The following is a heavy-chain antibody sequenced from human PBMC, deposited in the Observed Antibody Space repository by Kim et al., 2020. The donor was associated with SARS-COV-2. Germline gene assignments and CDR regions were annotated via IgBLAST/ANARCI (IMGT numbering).Heavy chain of an antibody. J-gene: IGHJ4*02. D-gene: IGHD2-2*01. CDR1: GYTFTTYA. CDR2: INTNTGNP. CDR3: ARDTVCTSTSCPFEY. Sequence: ASVKVSCKASGYTFTTYAMNWVRQAPGQGLEWMGWINTNTGNPTYAQGFTGRFVFSLDTSVSTAYLQISSLEAEDTAVYYCARDTVCTSTSCPFEYWGQGSLVTVSS. V-gene: IGHV7-4-1*02.